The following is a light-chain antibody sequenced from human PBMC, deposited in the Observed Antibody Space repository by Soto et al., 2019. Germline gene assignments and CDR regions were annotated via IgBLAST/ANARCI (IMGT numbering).Light chain of an antibody. J-gene: IGLJ3*02. CDR3: TSYVGNAIWV. CDR1: SSDVGAYKY. Sequence: QSVLTQPPSASGSPGQSVTISCTGTSSDVGAYKYVSWYQQYPGKAPKLMIYEVTKRPSGVPDRFSGSKSGNTASLTVSGLQAEDEADYNCTSYVGNAIWVFGGGTKLTVL. V-gene: IGLV2-8*01. CDR2: EVT.